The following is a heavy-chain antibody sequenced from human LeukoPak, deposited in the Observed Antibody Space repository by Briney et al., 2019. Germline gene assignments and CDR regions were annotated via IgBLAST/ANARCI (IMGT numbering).Heavy chain of an antibody. CDR2: IYYSGST. D-gene: IGHD6-13*01. CDR3: ASITIAAAGRSDY. V-gene: IGHV4-39*07. Sequence: SETLSLTCTVSGGSISSSDYYWGWIRQPPGKGLEWIGSIYYSGSTYYNPSLKSRVTISVDTSKNQFSLKLSSVTAADTAVYYCASITIAAAGRSDYWGQGTLVTVSS. J-gene: IGHJ4*02. CDR1: GGSISSSDYY.